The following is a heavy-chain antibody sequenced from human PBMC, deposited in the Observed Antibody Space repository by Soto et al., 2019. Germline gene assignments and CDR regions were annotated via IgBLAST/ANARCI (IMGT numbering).Heavy chain of an antibody. J-gene: IGHJ4*02. CDR3: ARRSSGTYSQFDY. CDR1: GFTFSSYT. Sequence: EVQLVESGGGLVQPGGSLRLSCAASGFTFSSYTMNWVRQAPGKGLEWGSYISSSSSTIYYADSVKGRFTISRDNAKNSLYVQMNSLRDEDTAVYYCARRSSGTYSQFDYWGQGTLVTVSS. V-gene: IGHV3-48*02. CDR2: ISSSSSTI. D-gene: IGHD1-26*01.